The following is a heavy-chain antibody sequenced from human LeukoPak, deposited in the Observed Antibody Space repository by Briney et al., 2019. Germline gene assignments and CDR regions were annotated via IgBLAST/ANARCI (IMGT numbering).Heavy chain of an antibody. V-gene: IGHV3-30*02. J-gene: IGHJ4*02. D-gene: IGHD1-26*01. Sequence: GGSLRLSCAASGFTFSSYAMTWVRQAPGKGLEWVAFIRYDGSNKYYADSVKGRFTISRDNSKNTLYLQMNSLRAEDTAVYYCAKTGIVGATTPFDYWGQGTLVTVSS. CDR3: AKTGIVGATTPFDY. CDR2: IRYDGSNK. CDR1: GFTFSSYA.